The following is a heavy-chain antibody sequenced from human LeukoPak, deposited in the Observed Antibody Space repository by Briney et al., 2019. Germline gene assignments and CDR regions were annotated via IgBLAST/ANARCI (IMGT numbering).Heavy chain of an antibody. D-gene: IGHD3-22*01. J-gene: IGHJ4*02. CDR3: AKNTPDSSAYYLEN. V-gene: IGHV3-23*01. CDR1: GFTFSSYG. CDR2: ISGSGGST. Sequence: PGGSLRLSCAASGFTFSSYGMSWVRQAPGKGLEWVSAISGSGGSTYYADSVKGRFTISRDNSKNTLYLQMNSLRAEDTAVYYCAKNTPDSSAYYLENWGQGTLVTASS.